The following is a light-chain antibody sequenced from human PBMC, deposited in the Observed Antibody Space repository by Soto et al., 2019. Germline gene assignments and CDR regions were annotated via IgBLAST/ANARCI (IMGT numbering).Light chain of an antibody. V-gene: IGLV4-69*01. CDR3: QTWGTGIRV. J-gene: IGLJ3*02. Sequence: QPVLTQSPSASASLGASVKVTCTLSSGHSSYAIAWHQQQPEKGPRYLMKVNSDGSHRKGDGIPDRFSGSSSGAERYLTISSLQSEDEADYYCQTWGTGIRVFGGGTKLTVL. CDR2: VNSDGSH. CDR1: SGHSSYA.